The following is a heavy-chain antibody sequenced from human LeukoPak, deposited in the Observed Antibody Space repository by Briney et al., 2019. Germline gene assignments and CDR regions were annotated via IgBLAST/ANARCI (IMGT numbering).Heavy chain of an antibody. D-gene: IGHD6-19*01. J-gene: IGHJ4*01. CDR1: GSTFSSYW. CDR3: ASRVNSCWSFDY. Sequence: GGSLRLSCAASGSTFSSYWMHWVRQAPGKGLVWVSRINSDGSSTSYADSVKGRFTISRDNAKNTLYLQMNSLRAEDTAVYYCASRVNSCWSFDYWGQGTLGTGSS. V-gene: IGHV3-74*01. CDR2: INSDGSST.